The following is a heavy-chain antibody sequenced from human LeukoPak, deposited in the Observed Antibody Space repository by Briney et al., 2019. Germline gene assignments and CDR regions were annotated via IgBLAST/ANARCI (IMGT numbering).Heavy chain of an antibody. Sequence: GGSLRLSCAASGFTFSSYTMHWVRQAPGKGLEWVAVISYDEGNKHYADSVKGRFTISRDNSRNTLYLQMNSLRAEDTAVYYCARDIGRSSGWRGYNWFDPWGQGTLVTVSS. J-gene: IGHJ5*02. CDR3: ARDIGRSSGWRGYNWFDP. V-gene: IGHV3-30*04. CDR2: ISYDEGNK. CDR1: GFTFSSYT. D-gene: IGHD6-19*01.